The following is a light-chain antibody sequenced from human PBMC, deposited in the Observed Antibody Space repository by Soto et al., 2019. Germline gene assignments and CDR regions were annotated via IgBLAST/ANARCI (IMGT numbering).Light chain of an antibody. V-gene: IGLV1-40*01. J-gene: IGLJ1*01. CDR3: QSYDSSLSGSEV. Sequence: QSVLTQPPSVSGAPGQRVTISCTGSSSNIGAGHDVHWYQHLPGTAPKLLIYGNSNRPSGVPDRFSGSKSGTSASLAITGLQAEDEADYYCQSYDSSLSGSEVFGTGTKPPS. CDR2: GNS. CDR1: SSNIGAGHD.